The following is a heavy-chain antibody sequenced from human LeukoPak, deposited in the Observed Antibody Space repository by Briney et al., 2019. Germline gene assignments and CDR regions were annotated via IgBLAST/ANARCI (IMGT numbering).Heavy chain of an antibody. Sequence: SETLSLTCTVSGVSVNNGNYYWTWIRQPPGKGLEWIGCIYYTGTTTYNPSVKSRVTISLDTSKNQFSLNLITVTAADTAVFYCAREGIAAIYGLDVWGQGTTVTVSS. CDR2: IYYTGTT. CDR1: GVSVNNGNYY. CDR3: AREGIAAIYGLDV. J-gene: IGHJ6*02. V-gene: IGHV4-61*01. D-gene: IGHD6-25*01.